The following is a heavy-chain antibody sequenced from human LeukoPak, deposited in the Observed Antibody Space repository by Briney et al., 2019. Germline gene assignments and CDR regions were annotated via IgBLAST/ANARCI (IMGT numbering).Heavy chain of an antibody. Sequence: GGSLRLSCAVSGITLSNYGMTWVRQAPGKGLEWVAGISDTGGRTNYADSMKGRFTISRDNPKNTLYLQMNSLRAEDTAVYFCAKRGVVIRVILVGFHKEAYYFDSWGQGALVTVSS. CDR1: GITLSNYG. D-gene: IGHD3-22*01. CDR3: AKRGVVIRVILVGFHKEAYYFDS. J-gene: IGHJ4*02. CDR2: ISDTGGRT. V-gene: IGHV3-23*01.